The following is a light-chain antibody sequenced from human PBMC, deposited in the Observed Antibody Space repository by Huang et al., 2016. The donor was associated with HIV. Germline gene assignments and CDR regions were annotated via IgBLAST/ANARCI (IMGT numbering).Light chain of an antibody. CDR1: QGITDD. Sequence: ANQMTQSPSFLSASVGDRVTITCRASQGITDDLAWYQQKPGKAPKLLISGASTLRGGVPSRFSGSGSGTDFTLTISSLQPEDYATYYCLQDHNYPRTFGQGTKVEI. CDR3: LQDHNYPRT. V-gene: IGKV1-6*01. J-gene: IGKJ1*01. CDR2: GAS.